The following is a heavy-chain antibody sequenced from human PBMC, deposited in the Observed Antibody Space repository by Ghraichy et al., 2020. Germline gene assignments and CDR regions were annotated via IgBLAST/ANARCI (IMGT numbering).Heavy chain of an antibody. CDR2: IYYSGST. CDR3: ARLRYFDWLFDY. D-gene: IGHD3-9*01. Sequence: SETLSLTCTVSGGSISSYYWSWIRQPPGKGLEWIGYIYYSGSTNYNPSLKSRVTISVDTSKNQFSLKLSSVTAADTAVYYCARLRYFDWLFDYWGQGTLVTVSS. CDR1: GGSISSYY. V-gene: IGHV4-59*01. J-gene: IGHJ4*02.